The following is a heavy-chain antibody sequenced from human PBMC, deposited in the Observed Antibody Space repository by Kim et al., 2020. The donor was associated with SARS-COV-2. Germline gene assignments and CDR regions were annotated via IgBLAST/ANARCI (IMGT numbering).Heavy chain of an antibody. Sequence: GGSLRLSCAASGFTFSSYWMHWVRQAPGKGLVWVSRINSDGSSTSYADSVKGRFTISRDNAKNTLYLQMNSLRAEDTAVYYCARDLTGYCSGGSCYPADLVYWGQGTLVTVSS. J-gene: IGHJ4*02. V-gene: IGHV3-74*01. CDR3: ARDLTGYCSGGSCYPADLVY. CDR2: INSDGSST. D-gene: IGHD2-15*01. CDR1: GFTFSSYW.